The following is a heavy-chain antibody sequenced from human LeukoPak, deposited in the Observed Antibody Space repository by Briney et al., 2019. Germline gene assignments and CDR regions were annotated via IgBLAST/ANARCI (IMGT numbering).Heavy chain of an antibody. Sequence: GGSLRLSCAASGFTFSSYVMSWIRQAPGKGLEWVGFIRSKAYGETADYAASVKGRFTISRDDSKAIAYLQMNSLKTEDTAVYHCTRDRGAYNLYDYWGQGTLVTVSS. J-gene: IGHJ4*02. D-gene: IGHD1-1*01. CDR2: IRSKAYGETA. CDR3: TRDRGAYNLYDY. V-gene: IGHV3-49*03. CDR1: GFTFSSYV.